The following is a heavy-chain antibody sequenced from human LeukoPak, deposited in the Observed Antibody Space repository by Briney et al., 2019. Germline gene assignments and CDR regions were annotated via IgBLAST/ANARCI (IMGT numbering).Heavy chain of an antibody. CDR2: INPNSGGT. V-gene: IGHV1-2*02. CDR3: ACDILTGYYRYYFDY. Sequence: PLASVKVSCKASGYTFTGYYMHWVRQAPGQGLEWMGWINPNSGGTNYAQKFQGRVTMTRDTSISTAYMELSRLRSDDTAVYYCACDILTGYYRYYFDYWGQGTLVTVSS. J-gene: IGHJ4*02. CDR1: GYTFTGYY. D-gene: IGHD3-9*01.